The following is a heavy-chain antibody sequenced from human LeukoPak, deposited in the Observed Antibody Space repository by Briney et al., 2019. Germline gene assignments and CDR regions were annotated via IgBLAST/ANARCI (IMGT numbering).Heavy chain of an antibody. CDR3: AAIVYYFDY. CDR2: ISSSSSYI. Sequence: PGGSLRLSCAASGFTFSSYSMNWVRQAPGKGLEWVSSISSSSSYIYYADSVNGRFTISRDNAKNSLYLQMNSLRAEDTAVYYCAAIVYYFDYWGQGTLVTVSS. D-gene: IGHD2-15*01. V-gene: IGHV3-21*01. CDR1: GFTFSSYS. J-gene: IGHJ4*02.